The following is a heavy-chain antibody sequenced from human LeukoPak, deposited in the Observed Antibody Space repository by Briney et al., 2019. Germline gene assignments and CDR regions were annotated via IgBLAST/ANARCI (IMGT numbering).Heavy chain of an antibody. CDR2: IYYSGTT. Sequence: SGPTLVKPTQTLTLTCTFSGFSLSTSGVGVGWIRQPPGKALEWVGLIYYSGTTYYSPSLKSRIAMSVDTSKNQFSLRLNSVTAADTAVYYCATIPEDRENYIDYWGQGTLVTVSS. CDR1: GFSLSTSGVG. CDR3: ATIPEDRENYIDY. J-gene: IGHJ4*02. V-gene: IGHV4-30-4*08. D-gene: IGHD1-14*01.